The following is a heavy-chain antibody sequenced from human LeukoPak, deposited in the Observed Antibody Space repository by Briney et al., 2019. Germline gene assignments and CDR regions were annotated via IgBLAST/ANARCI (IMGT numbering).Heavy chain of an antibody. CDR1: GGSISSGSYY. V-gene: IGHV4-61*02. D-gene: IGHD4-17*01. CDR2: IYTSGST. Sequence: PSETLSLTCTVSGGSISSGSYYWSWIRQPAGKGLEWIGRIYTSGSTSYNPSLKSRVTLSVDTSKNQFSLNLSSLTAADTAVYYCARGPTTMTRAFDYWGQGTLVTVSS. CDR3: ARGPTTMTRAFDY. J-gene: IGHJ4*02.